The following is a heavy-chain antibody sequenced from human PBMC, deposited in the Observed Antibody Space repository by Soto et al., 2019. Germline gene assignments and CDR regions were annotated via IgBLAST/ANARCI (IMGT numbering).Heavy chain of an antibody. CDR3: AKDHSLSFRSGSSLDV. D-gene: IGHD3-3*01. Sequence: WGSLRLSCAASGFTFRNFVMHWFRQAPGKGLEWVAVISYAGNNIYYADSVKGRFTISRDNSGNTLHLEMSSLRGEDTAVYYCAKDHSLSFRSGSSLDVRGQGITVTGSS. V-gene: IGHV3-30*18. J-gene: IGHJ6*02. CDR2: ISYAGNNI. CDR1: GFTFRNFV.